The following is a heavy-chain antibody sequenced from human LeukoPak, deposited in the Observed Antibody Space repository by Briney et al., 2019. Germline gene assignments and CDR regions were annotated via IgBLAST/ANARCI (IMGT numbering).Heavy chain of an antibody. CDR2: ISYDGSSQ. CDR1: GFTFSSYG. V-gene: IGHV3-30*03. D-gene: IGHD2-8*01. CDR3: ARDMRYCAKNICPPDD. Sequence: GGSLRLSCAASGFTFSSYGMHWVRQAPGKGLEWVAGISYDGSSQKYGDSVKGRFTISRDNSKSTLSLQISSLRAEDSALYYCARDMRYCAKNICPPDDWGQGTLVTVSS. J-gene: IGHJ4*02.